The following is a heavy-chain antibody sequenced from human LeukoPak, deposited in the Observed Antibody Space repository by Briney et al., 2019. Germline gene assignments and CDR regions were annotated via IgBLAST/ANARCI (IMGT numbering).Heavy chain of an antibody. J-gene: IGHJ4*02. D-gene: IGHD6-19*01. CDR2: IYYSGGT. CDR1: GGSISSYY. CDR3: ARDLGDSSGWDFDY. V-gene: IGHV4-59*01. Sequence: SETLSLTCTVSGGSISSYYWSWIRQPPGKGLEWIGYIYYSGGTNYNPSLKSRVTISVDTSKNQFSLKLSSVTAADTAVYYCARDLGDSSGWDFDYWGQGTLVTVSS.